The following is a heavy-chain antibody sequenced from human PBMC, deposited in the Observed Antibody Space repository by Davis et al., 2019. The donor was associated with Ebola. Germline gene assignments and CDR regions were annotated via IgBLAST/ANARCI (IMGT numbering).Heavy chain of an antibody. Sequence: SETLSLTCAVYGGSFSGYYWSWIRQPPGKGLEWIGYIYYSGSTNYNPSLKSRVTISVDTSKNQFSLKLSSVTAADTAVYYCARDRVAYYYGSGGYYYYGMDVWGQGTTVTVSS. CDR1: GGSFSGYY. CDR3: ARDRVAYYYGSGGYYYYGMDV. V-gene: IGHV4-59*01. CDR2: IYYSGST. D-gene: IGHD3-10*01. J-gene: IGHJ6*02.